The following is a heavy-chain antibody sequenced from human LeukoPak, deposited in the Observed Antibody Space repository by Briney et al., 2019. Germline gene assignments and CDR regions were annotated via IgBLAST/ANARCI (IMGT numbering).Heavy chain of an antibody. CDR3: AMGLAWKLDY. Sequence: SGTLSLTCAVSGDSINNNNWWSWVRQSPGKGLEWIGEIYHSGSTNYNPSLKSRVTISVDKPKNQFSLKLSSVIAADTAVYYCAMGLAWKLDYWGQGTLVTVSS. V-gene: IGHV4-4*02. CDR1: GDSINNNNW. D-gene: IGHD4-23*01. CDR2: IYHSGST. J-gene: IGHJ4*02.